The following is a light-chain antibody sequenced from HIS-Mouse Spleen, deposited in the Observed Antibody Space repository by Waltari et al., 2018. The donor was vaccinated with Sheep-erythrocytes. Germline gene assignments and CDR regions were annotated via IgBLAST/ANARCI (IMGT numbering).Light chain of an antibody. Sequence: AIQMTQSPSSLSASVGDRVTITCRASQGIRNDLGWYQQKPGKAPKLLIYAASSLQSGVPSRFSSSRSGTDFTLTISSLQPEDFATYYCLQDYNYPYTFGQGTKLEIK. CDR1: QGIRND. V-gene: IGKV1-6*01. CDR2: AAS. CDR3: LQDYNYPYT. J-gene: IGKJ2*01.